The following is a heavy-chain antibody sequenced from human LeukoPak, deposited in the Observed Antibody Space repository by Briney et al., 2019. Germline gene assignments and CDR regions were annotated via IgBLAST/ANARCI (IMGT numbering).Heavy chain of an antibody. D-gene: IGHD3-10*01. J-gene: IGHJ6*02. CDR1: GYTFTSYY. CDR2: IDPSGDST. Sequence: GTSVKVSCKASGYTFTSYYMHSVRQAPGQGLEWMGIIDPSGDSTSYAQKFQGRVTMTRDTSTSTVYMDLSSLTSEDTAVYYCARDRSHYYGSGSYMDVWGQGTTVTVSS. CDR3: ARDRSHYYGSGSYMDV. V-gene: IGHV1-46*01.